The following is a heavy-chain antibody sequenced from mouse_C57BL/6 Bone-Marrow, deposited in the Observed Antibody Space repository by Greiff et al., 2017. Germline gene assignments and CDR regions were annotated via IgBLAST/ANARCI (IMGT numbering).Heavy chain of an antibody. CDR3: AKPAQAAYYAMDY. CDR1: GFSLTSYG. D-gene: IGHD3-2*02. Sequence: QVQLKESGPGLVQPSPSLSISCTASGFSLTSYGVHWVRQSPGKGLEWLGVIWRGGSTDYNAAFMSRLSITKDNSKSQVFFKMNSLQADDTAIYYCAKPAQAAYYAMDYWGQGTSVTVSS. V-gene: IGHV2-5*01. J-gene: IGHJ4*01. CDR2: IWRGGST.